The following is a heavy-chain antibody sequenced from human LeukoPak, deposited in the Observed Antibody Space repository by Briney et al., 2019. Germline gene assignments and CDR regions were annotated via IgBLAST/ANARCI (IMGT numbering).Heavy chain of an antibody. J-gene: IGHJ4*02. V-gene: IGHV3-23*01. D-gene: IGHD3-10*01. CDR3: TRGRYGSGSFDY. CDR2: ISGGGDNT. Sequence: GGSLRLSCAASGFTFSSYAMTWVRQAPGKGLEWVSGISGGGDNTFYADSMKGRFTISRDNSKNTLFLQMNSLRVEDTAVYYCTRGRYGSGSFDYWGQGTLVTVSS. CDR1: GFTFSSYA.